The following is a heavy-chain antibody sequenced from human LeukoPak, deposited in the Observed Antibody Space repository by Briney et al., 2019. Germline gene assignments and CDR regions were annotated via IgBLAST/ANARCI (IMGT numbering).Heavy chain of an antibody. D-gene: IGHD3-10*01. J-gene: IGHJ4*02. Sequence: ASVTVSCKASGYTFTSYGISWVRQAPGQGLEGMGWISAYNGNTNYAQTLQGRVTMTTDTSTSTAYMELRSLRSDDTAVYYCARDRDYYGSGSYFPPSYFDYWGQGTLVTVSS. CDR3: ARDRDYYGSGSYFPPSYFDY. V-gene: IGHV1-18*01. CDR2: ISAYNGNT. CDR1: GYTFTSYG.